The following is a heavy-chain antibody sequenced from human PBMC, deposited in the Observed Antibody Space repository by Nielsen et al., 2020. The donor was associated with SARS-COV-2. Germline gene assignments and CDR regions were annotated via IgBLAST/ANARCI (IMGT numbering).Heavy chain of an antibody. CDR3: ARAPIERNGWYFDL. CDR2: IYYSGST. J-gene: IGHJ2*01. D-gene: IGHD1-14*01. V-gene: IGHV4-61*01. Sequence: SETLSLTCTVSGGSVSSGSYYWTWIRQPPGKGLEWIGYIYYSGSTNYNPSLKSRVTISVDTSKNQFSLKLSSVTAADTAVYYCARAPIERNGWYFDLWGRGTLVTVSS. CDR1: GGSVSSGSYY.